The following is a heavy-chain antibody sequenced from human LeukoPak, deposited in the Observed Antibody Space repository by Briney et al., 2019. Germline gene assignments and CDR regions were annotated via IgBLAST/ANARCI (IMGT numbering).Heavy chain of an antibody. V-gene: IGHV1-2*02. J-gene: IGHJ4*02. CDR2: INPNSGGT. CDR1: GYTFTGYY. CDR3: ARGRPPYYDSSGYLDY. D-gene: IGHD3-22*01. Sequence: GASVKVSCKAFGYTFTGYYMHWVRQAPGQGLEWMGWINPNSGGTNYAQKFQGRVTMTRDTSISTAYMELSRLRSDDTAVYYCARGRPPYYDSSGYLDYWGQGTLVTVSS.